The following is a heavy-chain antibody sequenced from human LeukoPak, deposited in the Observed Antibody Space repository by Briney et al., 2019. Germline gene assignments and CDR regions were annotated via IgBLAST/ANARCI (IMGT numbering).Heavy chain of an antibody. Sequence: GGSLRLSCAASGLTFSSYAMSWVRQAPGKGLEWVSAISGSGGSTYYADSVKGRFTISRDNSKNTLYLQMNSLRAEDTAVYYCAKDTSWIPIEGFDYWGQGTLVTVSS. CDR3: AKDTSWIPIEGFDY. V-gene: IGHV3-23*01. D-gene: IGHD5-18*01. J-gene: IGHJ4*02. CDR1: GLTFSSYA. CDR2: ISGSGGST.